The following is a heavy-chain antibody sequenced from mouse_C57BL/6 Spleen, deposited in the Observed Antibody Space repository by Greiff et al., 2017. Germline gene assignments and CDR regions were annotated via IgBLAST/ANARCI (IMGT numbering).Heavy chain of an antibody. Sequence: DVMLVESGGGLVQPGGSLSLSCAASGFTFTDYSMSWVRQPPGKALEWLGFIRNKANGYTTEYSASVKGRFTISRDNSQSILYLQMNALRAEDSATYYCARDDYDYAMDYWGQGTSVTVSS. J-gene: IGHJ4*01. V-gene: IGHV7-3*01. CDR1: GFTFTDYS. CDR2: IRNKANGYTT. CDR3: ARDDYDYAMDY. D-gene: IGHD2-4*01.